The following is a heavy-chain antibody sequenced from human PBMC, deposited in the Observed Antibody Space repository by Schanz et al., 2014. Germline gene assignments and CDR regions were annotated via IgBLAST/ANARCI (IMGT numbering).Heavy chain of an antibody. D-gene: IGHD3-3*01. Sequence: EVQLVESGGGLVQPGGSLRLSCAASGFTFGNFFMSWVRQAPGKGLEWVANIKQDGIEKYYVDTVKGRFTISRDNAKNSLYLQMNRLAADDTAVYYCARDKGGYYPFDYWGRGPLVTVSS. CDR2: IKQDGIEK. CDR3: ARDKGGYYPFDY. V-gene: IGHV3-7*01. CDR1: GFTFGNFF. J-gene: IGHJ4*02.